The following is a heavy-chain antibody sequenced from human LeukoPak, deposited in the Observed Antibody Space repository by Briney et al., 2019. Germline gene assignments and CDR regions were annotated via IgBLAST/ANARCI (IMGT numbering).Heavy chain of an antibody. CDR2: IYTSETT. CDR1: GGSISGYY. D-gene: IGHD3-22*01. J-gene: IGHJ4*02. Sequence: SETLSLTCTVSGGSISGYYWTWIRQPAGRRLEWIGRIYTSETTHYNPSLKSRVTMSLDTSKNQFSLKLTSVTAADTAVYYCARGDSDLGYWGQGALVTVSS. V-gene: IGHV4-4*07. CDR3: ARGDSDLGY.